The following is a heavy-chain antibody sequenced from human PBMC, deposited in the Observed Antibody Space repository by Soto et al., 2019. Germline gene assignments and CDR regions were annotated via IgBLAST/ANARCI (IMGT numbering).Heavy chain of an antibody. D-gene: IGHD4-17*01. CDR3: ARSRATVTPLDY. V-gene: IGHV3-9*01. J-gene: IGHJ4*02. CDR1: GFKFEDYA. CDR2: ISWGSGSI. Sequence: QLVESGGDLVQPGRSLRLSCAASGFKFEDYAMHWVRQAPGKGLEWVSSISWGSGSIGYADSVRGRFAISRDNAKKSLYLQMNNLRTEDTALYYCARSRATVTPLDYWGQGTLVTVSS.